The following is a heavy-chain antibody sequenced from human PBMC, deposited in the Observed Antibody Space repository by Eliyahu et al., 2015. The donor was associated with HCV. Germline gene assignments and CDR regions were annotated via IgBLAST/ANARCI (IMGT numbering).Heavy chain of an antibody. CDR1: GXPFXXXA. Sequence: QVQLVESGGGVVQPGRSLRXSCAXSGXPFXXXALHWVRQAPGKGLEWVAVISYDGSNKYYADSVKGRFTISRDNSKNTLYLQMNSLRAEDTAVYYCARDQGRHYYYYMDVWGKGTTVTVSS. V-gene: IGHV3-30-3*01. J-gene: IGHJ6*03. CDR3: ARDQGRHYYYYMDV. CDR2: ISYDGSNK.